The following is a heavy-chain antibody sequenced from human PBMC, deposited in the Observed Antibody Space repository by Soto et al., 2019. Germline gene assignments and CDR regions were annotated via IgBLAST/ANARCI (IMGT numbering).Heavy chain of an antibody. Sequence: PGGSLRLSCAASGFTFSSYGMHWVRQAPGKGLEWVAVIWYDGSNKYYADSVKGRFTISRDNSKNTLYLQMNSLRAEDTAVYYCARDHMVIMGVFDYWGQGTLVTVSS. CDR1: GFTFSSYG. J-gene: IGHJ4*02. CDR3: ARDHMVIMGVFDY. D-gene: IGHD3-3*01. CDR2: IWYDGSNK. V-gene: IGHV3-33*01.